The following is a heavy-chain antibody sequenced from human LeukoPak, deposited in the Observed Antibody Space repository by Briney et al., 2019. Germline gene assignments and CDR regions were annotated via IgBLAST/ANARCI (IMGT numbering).Heavy chain of an antibody. CDR1: GYTFTGYY. J-gene: IGHJ4*02. Sequence: ASVTVSCKASGYTFTGYYMHWVRQAPGQGLEWMGWINPNSGGTNYAQKFQGRVTMTRDTSISTAYMELSRLRSDDTAVYYCARGNIAVAGPPPKNIDYWGQGTLVTVSS. D-gene: IGHD6-19*01. CDR3: ARGNIAVAGPPPKNIDY. CDR2: INPNSGGT. V-gene: IGHV1-2*02.